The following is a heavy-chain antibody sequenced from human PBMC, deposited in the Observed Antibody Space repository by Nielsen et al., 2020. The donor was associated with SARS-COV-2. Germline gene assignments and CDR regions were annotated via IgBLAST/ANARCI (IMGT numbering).Heavy chain of an antibody. CDR3: ARTMAAAVMGAFDI. Sequence: KVSCKGSGYTFTSYWIGWVRQMPGKGLEWMGIIYPGDSETRYSPSFQGQVTMSADKSTNTAHLQWSSLKAPDTAMYYCARTMAAAVMGAFDIWGQGTRVTVSS. J-gene: IGHJ3*02. CDR2: IYPGDSET. D-gene: IGHD6-13*01. V-gene: IGHV5-51*01. CDR1: GYTFTSYW.